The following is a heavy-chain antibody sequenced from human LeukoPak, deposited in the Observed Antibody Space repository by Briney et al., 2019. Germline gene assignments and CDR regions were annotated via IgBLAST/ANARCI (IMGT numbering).Heavy chain of an antibody. V-gene: IGHV3-49*04. CDR3: TRDRGSSTLGDY. CDR1: GFTFGDYA. CDR2: IRSKAFGETA. J-gene: IGHJ4*02. Sequence: GGSLRLSCTVSGFTFGDYAINWVRQAPGKGLEWVGFIRSKAFGETAEYAASVKGRLTISRDDSKSIAYLQMNSLKTEDTAVYYCTRDRGSSTLGDYWGQGTLVTVSS. D-gene: IGHD7-27*01.